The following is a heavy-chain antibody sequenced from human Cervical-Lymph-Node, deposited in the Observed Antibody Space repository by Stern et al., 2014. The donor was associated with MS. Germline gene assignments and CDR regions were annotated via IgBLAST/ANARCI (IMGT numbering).Heavy chain of an antibody. D-gene: IGHD6-19*01. V-gene: IGHV3-30*03. J-gene: IGHJ4*02. CDR1: GFAFSTYG. CDR3: ARGSDWYPLDY. Sequence: VQLVESGGGVVQPGRSLRLSCSPSGFAFSTYGIHSVRQAPGKGLEWVALISFDGAKTYYADSGKGRFTISRDNPKNTLYLQMKSLRGEDTAVYYCARGSDWYPLDYWGQGTLVTVSS. CDR2: ISFDGAKT.